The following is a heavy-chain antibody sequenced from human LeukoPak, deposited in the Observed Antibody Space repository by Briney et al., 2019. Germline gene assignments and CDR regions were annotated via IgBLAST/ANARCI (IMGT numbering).Heavy chain of an antibody. CDR2: IYYSGST. Sequence: SETLSLTCTVSGGSISSSSYYWGWIRQPPGKGLEWIGSIYYSGSTYYNPSLKSRVTISVDTSKNQFSLKLSSVTAADTAVYYCARERYYYDSSGYPTSGSAFDIWGQGTMVTVSS. J-gene: IGHJ3*02. V-gene: IGHV4-39*02. D-gene: IGHD3-22*01. CDR1: GGSISSSSYY. CDR3: ARERYYYDSSGYPTSGSAFDI.